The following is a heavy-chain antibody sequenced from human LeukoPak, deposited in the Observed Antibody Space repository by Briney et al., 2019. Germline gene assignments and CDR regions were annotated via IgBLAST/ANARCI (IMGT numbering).Heavy chain of an antibody. J-gene: IGHJ5*02. Sequence: PSETLSLTCAVYGGSFSGYYWSRIRQPPGKGLEWIGEINHSGSTNYNPSLKSRVTISVDTSKNQFSLKLSSVTAADTAVYYCARGPIVVVPAAIGFDPWGQGTLVTVSS. D-gene: IGHD2-2*01. V-gene: IGHV4-34*01. CDR3: ARGPIVVVPAAIGFDP. CDR1: GGSFSGYY. CDR2: INHSGST.